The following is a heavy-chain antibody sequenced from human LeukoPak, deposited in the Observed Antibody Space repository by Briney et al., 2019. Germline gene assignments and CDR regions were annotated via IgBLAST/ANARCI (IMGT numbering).Heavy chain of an antibody. CDR2: IRYDGSNK. Sequence: PGGSPRLSCAASGFTFSSYGMHWVRQAPGKGLEWVAFIRYDGSNKYYADSVKGRFTISRDNSKNTLYLQMNSLRAEDTAVYYCAKEEDIVVVVAAPLDYWGQGTLVTVSS. D-gene: IGHD2-15*01. V-gene: IGHV3-30*02. CDR1: GFTFSSYG. J-gene: IGHJ4*02. CDR3: AKEEDIVVVVAAPLDY.